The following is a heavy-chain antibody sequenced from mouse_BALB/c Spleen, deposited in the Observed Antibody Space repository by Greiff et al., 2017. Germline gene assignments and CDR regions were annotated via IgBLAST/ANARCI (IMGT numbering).Heavy chain of an antibody. V-gene: IGHV1-87*01. J-gene: IGHJ4*01. CDR1: GYTFTSYW. Sequence: QVQLQQSGAELARPGASVKLSCKASGYTFTSYWMQWVKQRPGQGLEWIGAIYPGDGDTRYTQKFKGKATLTADKSSSTAYMQLSSLASEDSAVYYCARWRRGYAMDYWGQGTSVTVSS. CDR3: ARWRRGYAMDY. D-gene: IGHD2-3*01. CDR2: IYPGDGDT.